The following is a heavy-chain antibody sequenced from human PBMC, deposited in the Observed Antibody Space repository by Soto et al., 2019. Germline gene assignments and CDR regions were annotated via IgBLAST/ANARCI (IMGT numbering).Heavy chain of an antibody. J-gene: IGHJ4*02. CDR2: INHSGST. D-gene: IGHD6-19*01. Sequence: SETLSLTCAVYGGSFSGYYWSWIRQPPGKGLEWIGEINHSGSTNYNPSLKSRVTISVDTSKNQFSLKLSSVTAADTAVYYCARDAVAMDYWGRGTLVTVSS. CDR1: GGSFSGYY. V-gene: IGHV4-34*01. CDR3: ARDAVAMDY.